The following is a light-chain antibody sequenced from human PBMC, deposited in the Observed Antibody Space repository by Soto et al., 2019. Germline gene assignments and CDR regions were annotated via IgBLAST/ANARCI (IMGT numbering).Light chain of an antibody. V-gene: IGLV2-8*01. Sequence: QSALTQPPSASGSPGQSVTLSCTGSSRDVGGYDYVSWYQQHPGKAPKLVIYEVTKRPSGVPDRFSGSRSGDTASLTVSGLQADDEAYYHCSSYAGRNNVVFGGGTQLTVL. CDR2: EVT. CDR3: SSYAGRNNVV. CDR1: SRDVGGYDY. J-gene: IGLJ2*01.